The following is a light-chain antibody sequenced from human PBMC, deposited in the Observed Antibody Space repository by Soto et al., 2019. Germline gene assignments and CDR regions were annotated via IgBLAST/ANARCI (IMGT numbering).Light chain of an antibody. V-gene: IGKV3D-15*01. CDR1: QSVGSD. CDR2: AAS. J-gene: IGKJ1*01. Sequence: EIVMTQSPATLSVSPGERATLSCRASQSVGSDLAWYQQKPGQAPRLLIYAASNRATGIPARFSGSGSGTDFTLSISSLEPEDFAVYFCHEYNTWPWTFGQGTKVDI. CDR3: HEYNTWPWT.